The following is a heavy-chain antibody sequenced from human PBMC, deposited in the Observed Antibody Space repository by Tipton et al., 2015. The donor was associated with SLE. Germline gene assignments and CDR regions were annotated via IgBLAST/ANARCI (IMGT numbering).Heavy chain of an antibody. Sequence: TLSLTCTDSGDSISSVSYYWSWIRQPPGKGLEWIGEINHSGSTNYNPSLKSRVTISVDTSKNQFSLKLSSVTAADTAVYYCARFAGHRDAFDIWGQGTMVTVSS. V-gene: IGHV4-39*07. CDR3: ARFAGHRDAFDI. J-gene: IGHJ3*02. CDR2: INHSGST. CDR1: GDSISSVSYY.